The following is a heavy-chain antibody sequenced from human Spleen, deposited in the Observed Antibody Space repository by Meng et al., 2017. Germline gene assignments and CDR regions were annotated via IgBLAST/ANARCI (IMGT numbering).Heavy chain of an antibody. Sequence: GGSLRLSCAASGFTFSSYTMNWVRQAPGKGLEWVSSISSSSTYIYYADSVKGRFTISRDNAKNSLYLQMNSLRAEDTAVYYCASPDFWSGYSVVYWGQGTTVTVSS. CDR3: ASPDFWSGYSVVY. CDR2: ISSSSTYI. D-gene: IGHD3-3*01. V-gene: IGHV3-21*01. CDR1: GFTFSSYT. J-gene: IGHJ6*02.